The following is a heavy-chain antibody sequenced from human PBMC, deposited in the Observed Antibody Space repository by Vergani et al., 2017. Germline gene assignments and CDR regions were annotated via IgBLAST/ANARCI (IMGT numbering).Heavy chain of an antibody. D-gene: IGHD2-15*01. Sequence: DVHLAESGGGFFQPGGSLRLSCSASGFSFNSYWMHWVRQVPGKGLLWVSRIKSDGSITAYADSVKGRFTISRDNSKNTLYLQMNSLRAEDTAVYYCARDIGGGDYSGYMDVWGKGTTVTVSS. CDR3: ARDIGGGDYSGYMDV. CDR1: GFSFNSYW. CDR2: IKSDGSIT. V-gene: IGHV3-74*03. J-gene: IGHJ6*03.